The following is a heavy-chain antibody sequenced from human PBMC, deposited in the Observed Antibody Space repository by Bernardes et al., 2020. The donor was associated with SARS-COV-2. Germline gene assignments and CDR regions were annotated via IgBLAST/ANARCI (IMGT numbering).Heavy chain of an antibody. CDR1: GGSVSSGSYY. D-gene: IGHD6-6*01. CDR3: ARDRGYRGSSWDY. J-gene: IGHJ4*02. CDR2: IYASGST. Sequence: SETLSLTCTVSGGSVSSGSYYWTWIRQPAGKGLEWIGRIYASGSTNYNPSLKSRVTISLDTSKNQFSLKLSSVTAADTAVYYCARDRGYRGSSWDYWGQGTLVTVSS. V-gene: IGHV4-61*02.